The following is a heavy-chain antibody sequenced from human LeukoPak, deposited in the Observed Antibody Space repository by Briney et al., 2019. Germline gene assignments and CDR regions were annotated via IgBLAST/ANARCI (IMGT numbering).Heavy chain of an antibody. J-gene: IGHJ2*01. CDR2: ISSNGLIT. Sequence: GGSLRLSCEASGLTFSSHPMHWVRQAPGKGLEFVSTISSNGLITYYANSVKGRFTISRDNSKNTLYLQMGSLRAEDMAVYYCVAPRGDSDWYFDLWGRGTLVTVSS. CDR1: GLTFSSHP. D-gene: IGHD3-16*01. CDR3: VAPRGDSDWYFDL. V-gene: IGHV3-64*01.